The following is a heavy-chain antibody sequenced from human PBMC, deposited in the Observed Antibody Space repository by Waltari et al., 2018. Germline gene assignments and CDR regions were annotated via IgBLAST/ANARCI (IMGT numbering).Heavy chain of an antibody. V-gene: IGHV4-39*07. J-gene: IGHJ3*02. CDR2: IYYSGST. D-gene: IGHD1-1*01. CDR1: GGSISSSSYY. CDR3: ARDLEGTPDAFDI. Sequence: QLQLQESGPGLVKPSETLSLTCTVSGGSISSSSYYWGWIRQPPGKGLEWIGSIYYSGSTYYNPSLKSRVTISVDTSKNQFSLKLSSVTAADTAVYYCARDLEGTPDAFDIWGQGTMVTVSS.